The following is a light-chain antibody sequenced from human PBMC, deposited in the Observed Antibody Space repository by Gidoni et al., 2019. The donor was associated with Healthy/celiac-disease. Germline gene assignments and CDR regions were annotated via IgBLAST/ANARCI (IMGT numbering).Light chain of an antibody. CDR2: DDR. V-gene: IGLV3-21*03. Sequence: SYVLTPPPSVSVAPGKTARITCGGNNIGSKSVHLYQQKPGAAPVLFVYDDRYRPSGIPERFSGSNSGNTATMTISRVEGVDEADYYCQVWDSSSDHWVFGGGTKLTVL. CDR1: NIGSKS. J-gene: IGLJ3*02. CDR3: QVWDSSSDHWV.